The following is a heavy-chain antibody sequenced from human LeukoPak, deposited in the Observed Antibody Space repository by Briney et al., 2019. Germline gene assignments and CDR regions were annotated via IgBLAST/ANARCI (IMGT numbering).Heavy chain of an antibody. D-gene: IGHD1-26*01. CDR1: GGSVGSAGYY. Sequence: SDTLSLTCTVSGGSVGSAGYYWSWIRQPPGGGLEWIGYIYDIRNTNYNPSLKGRVTMSLYPSKNQFSLKLNSVTAADTAVYYCARTQSQSGSYRYYFGYWGQGTLVTVSS. J-gene: IGHJ4*02. CDR2: IYDIRNT. V-gene: IGHV4-61*08. CDR3: ARTQSQSGSYRYYFGY.